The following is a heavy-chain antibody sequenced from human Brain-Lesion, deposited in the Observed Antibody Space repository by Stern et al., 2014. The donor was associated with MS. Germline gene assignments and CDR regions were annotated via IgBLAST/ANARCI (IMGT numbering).Heavy chain of an antibody. D-gene: IGHD4-11*01. CDR3: SRSTVSAEYYFDY. V-gene: IGHV4-30-4*01. J-gene: IGHJ4*02. CDR2: ITYSGTT. CDR1: GGSINSGDYH. Sequence: QVQLQESGPGLVKPSQTLSLTCTVSGGSINSGDYHWTWIRQPPGKGLEWIGFITYSGTTYYKPSLQRRLTISVDTSKNQFSLKLSSVTAGDTSVYYCSRSTVSAEYYFDYWGQGTLVTVSS.